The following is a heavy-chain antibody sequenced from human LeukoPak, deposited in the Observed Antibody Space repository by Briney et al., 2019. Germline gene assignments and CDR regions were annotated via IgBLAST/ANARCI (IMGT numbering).Heavy chain of an antibody. V-gene: IGHV3-49*04. Sequence: GGSLRLSCTASGFTFGDYAMSWVRQAPGKGLEWVGFIRSKAYGGTTEYAASVKGRFTISRDDSKSIAYLQMNSLKTEDTAVYYCTRELRARYYYGSGSYYLNRGFDYWGQGTLVTVSS. CDR1: GFTFGDYA. J-gene: IGHJ4*02. D-gene: IGHD3-10*01. CDR3: TRELRARYYYGSGSYYLNRGFDY. CDR2: IRSKAYGGTT.